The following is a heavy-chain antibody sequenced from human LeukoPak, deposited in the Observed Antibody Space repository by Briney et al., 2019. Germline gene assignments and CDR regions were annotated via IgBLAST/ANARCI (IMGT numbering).Heavy chain of an antibody. D-gene: IGHD1-26*01. CDR1: GYSISSGYY. J-gene: IGHJ4*02. Sequence: SETLSLTCAVSGYSISSGYYWGWIGQPPGKGLEWIGNIYHSGSTYYNPSLKSRVTIPVDTSKNQFSLKLSSVTAADTAVYYCARLGAVDYWGQGTLVTVSS. CDR3: ARLGAVDY. CDR2: IYHSGST. V-gene: IGHV4-38-2*01.